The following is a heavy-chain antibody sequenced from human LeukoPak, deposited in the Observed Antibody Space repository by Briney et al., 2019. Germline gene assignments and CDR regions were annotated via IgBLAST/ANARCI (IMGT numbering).Heavy chain of an antibody. CDR1: GFTFSSYA. D-gene: IGHD1-26*01. CDR2: ISGSGGST. J-gene: IGHJ3*02. CDR3: AKDRPGGATIRNAFDI. Sequence: GGSLRLSCAASGFTFSSYAMSWVRQAPGKGLEWVSAISGSGGSTYYAGSVKGRFTISRDNSKNTLYLQMNSLRAEDTAVYYCAKDRPGGATIRNAFDIWGQGTMVTVSS. V-gene: IGHV3-23*01.